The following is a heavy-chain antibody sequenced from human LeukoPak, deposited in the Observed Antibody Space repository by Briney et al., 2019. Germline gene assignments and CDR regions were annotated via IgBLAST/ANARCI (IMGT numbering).Heavy chain of an antibody. CDR3: ARARGARGAARDFDY. CDR1: GFTVSSNY. CDR2: IYSGGST. V-gene: IGHV3-53*01. J-gene: IGHJ4*02. D-gene: IGHD6-6*01. Sequence: GGSLRLSCTASGFTVSSNYMSWVRQAPGKGLEWVSVIYSGGSTYYADSVKGRFTISRDNSKNTLYLQMNSLRVEDTAVYYCARARGARGAARDFDYWGQGTLVTVSS.